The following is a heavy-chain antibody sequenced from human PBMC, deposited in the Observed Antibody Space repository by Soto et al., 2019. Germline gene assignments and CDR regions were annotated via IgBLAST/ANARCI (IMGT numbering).Heavy chain of an antibody. CDR1: GVTFSSYT. CDR3: ARPRAYSYGYASYYFYGMDV. CDR2: ISYDGGNK. V-gene: IGHV3-30-3*01. D-gene: IGHD5-18*01. J-gene: IGHJ6*02. Sequence: HPGGSLRLSCAASGVTFSSYTIHWVRQAPGKGLEWVAIISYDGGNKYYADSVKGRFTISRDNSKNTLFLQMSSLRPEDTAVYYCARPRAYSYGYASYYFYGMDVWGPGTTVTVSS.